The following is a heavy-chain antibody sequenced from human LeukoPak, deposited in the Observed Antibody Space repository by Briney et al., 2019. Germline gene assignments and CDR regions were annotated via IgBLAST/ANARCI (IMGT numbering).Heavy chain of an antibody. CDR2: IIPIFGTA. CDR3: ARGRGSGSYYGIDY. Sequence: SVKVSCKASGGTFSSYATSWVRQAPGQGLEWMGGIIPIFGTANYAQKFQGRVTITADESTSTAYMELSSLRSEDTAVYYCARGRGSGSYYGIDYWGQGTLVTVSS. CDR1: GGTFSSYA. V-gene: IGHV1-69*01. J-gene: IGHJ4*02. D-gene: IGHD3-10*01.